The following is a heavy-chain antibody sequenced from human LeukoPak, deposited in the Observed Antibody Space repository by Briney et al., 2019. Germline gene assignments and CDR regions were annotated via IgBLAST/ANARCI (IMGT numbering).Heavy chain of an antibody. CDR1: GFTFSSYA. CDR2: ISGSGGST. CDR3: AKEGDSSGYLPYYFDY. V-gene: IGHV3-23*01. Sequence: PGGSLRLSCAASGFTFSSYAMSWVRQAPGKGLEWVSAISGSGGSTYYADSVKGRFTISRDNSKNKLYLQMNSLRAEDTAVYYCAKEGDSSGYLPYYFDYWGQGTLVTVSS. J-gene: IGHJ4*02. D-gene: IGHD3-22*01.